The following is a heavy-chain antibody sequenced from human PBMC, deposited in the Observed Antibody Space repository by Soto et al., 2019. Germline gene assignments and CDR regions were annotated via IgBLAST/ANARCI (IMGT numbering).Heavy chain of an antibody. CDR2: FDPEDGET. J-gene: IGHJ4*02. CDR3: ATYVLRYFDWLFHFDY. CDR1: GYTLTELS. Sequence: ASVKVSCKVSGYTLTELSMHWVRQAPGKGLEWMGGFDPEDGETIYAQKFQGRVTMTEDTSTDTAYMELSSLRSEDTAVYYCATYVLRYFDWLFHFDYWGQGTLVTVSS. V-gene: IGHV1-24*01. D-gene: IGHD3-9*01.